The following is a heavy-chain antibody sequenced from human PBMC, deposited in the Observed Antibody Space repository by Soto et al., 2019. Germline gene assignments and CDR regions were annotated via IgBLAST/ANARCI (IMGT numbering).Heavy chain of an antibody. D-gene: IGHD4-17*01. CDR3: ARRMTTVTTRWGAFDI. CDR2: ITSGSDSI. V-gene: IGHV3-21*01. J-gene: IGHJ3*02. CDR1: GFTFNTYL. Sequence: EVRLVESGGGLVKPGGSLRLSCAASGFTFNTYLMNWVRQAPGKGLEWVSSITSGSDSIYYADSVKGRFIISRDNAKNSLYLQMDSLRAEDTAVYFCARRMTTVTTRWGAFDIWGQGTMVSVSS.